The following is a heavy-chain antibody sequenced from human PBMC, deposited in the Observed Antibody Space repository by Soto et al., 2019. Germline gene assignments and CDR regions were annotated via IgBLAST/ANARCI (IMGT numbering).Heavy chain of an antibody. D-gene: IGHD3-16*02. V-gene: IGHV3-21*01. CDR1: EFTFSSYS. CDR2: ISGSSSYI. CDR3: ARDDDYVWGSYRYYYYGMDV. Sequence: EVQLVESGGGLVKPGGSLRLSCAASEFTFSSYSRNWVRQAPGKGLEWVSSISGSSSYIYYADSVKGRFTISRDNAKNSLYLQMNSLRAEDTAVYYCARDDDYVWGSYRYYYYGMDVWGQGTTVTVSS. J-gene: IGHJ6*02.